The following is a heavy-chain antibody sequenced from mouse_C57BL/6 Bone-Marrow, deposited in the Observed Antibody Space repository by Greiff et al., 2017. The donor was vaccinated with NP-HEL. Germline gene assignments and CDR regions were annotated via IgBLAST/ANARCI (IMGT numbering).Heavy chain of an antibody. CDR3: ARGDYGSSRFGYAMDY. Sequence: QVQLQQSGAELVKPGASVKISCKASGYAFSSSWMNWVKERPGKGLEWIGQIYPGDGATKYNGKFKGKATLTADNSSSTAYMKVSSLTSEDAAVYFCARGDYGSSRFGYAMDYWGQGTSVTVSS. J-gene: IGHJ4*01. V-gene: IGHV1-80*01. CDR2: IYPGDGAT. CDR1: GYAFSSSW. D-gene: IGHD1-1*01.